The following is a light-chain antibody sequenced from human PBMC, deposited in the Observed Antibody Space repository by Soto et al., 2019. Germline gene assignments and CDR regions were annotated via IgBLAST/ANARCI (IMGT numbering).Light chain of an antibody. CDR1: QDISNY. J-gene: IGKJ1*01. CDR2: DAS. CDR3: QHYKMYSPWT. Sequence: DVQMTQSPSSLSASVGYRVTIACPASQDISNYLHWYQQKPGKAPKLLIYDASSLQSGVPSRFSGSGSGTEFTLTISSLQPDDFATYYCQHYKMYSPWTFGQGTKVDIK. V-gene: IGKV1-5*01.